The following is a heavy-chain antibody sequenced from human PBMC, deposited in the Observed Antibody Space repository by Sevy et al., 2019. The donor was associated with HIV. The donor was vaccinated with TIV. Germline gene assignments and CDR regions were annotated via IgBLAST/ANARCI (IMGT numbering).Heavy chain of an antibody. J-gene: IGHJ4*02. Sequence: GGSLRLSCVASGFTLSSYWMSWVRQAPGKGLEWVANINQDGSVKYYVDSVKGRFTISRDNARNLVYLQMNSLRVEDTALYYCVTGIAADSSFWGQGTLVTVSS. D-gene: IGHD6-19*01. V-gene: IGHV3-7*01. CDR1: GFTLSSYW. CDR3: VTGIAADSSF. CDR2: INQDGSVK.